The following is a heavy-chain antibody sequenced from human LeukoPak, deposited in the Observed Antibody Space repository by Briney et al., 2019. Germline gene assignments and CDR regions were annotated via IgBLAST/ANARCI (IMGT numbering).Heavy chain of an antibody. V-gene: IGHV1-18*01. D-gene: IGHD3-22*01. CDR1: GGTFSSYA. CDR3: AREASNYYDSSGYFY. J-gene: IGHJ4*02. CDR2: ISAYNGNT. Sequence: ASVKVSCKASGGTFSSYAISWVRQAPGQGLEWMGWISAYNGNTNYAQKLQGRVTMTTDTSTSTAYMELRSLRSDDTAVYYCAREASNYYDSSGYFYWGQGTLVTVSS.